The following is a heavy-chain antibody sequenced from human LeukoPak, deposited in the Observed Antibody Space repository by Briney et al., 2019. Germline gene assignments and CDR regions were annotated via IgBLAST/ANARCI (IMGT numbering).Heavy chain of an antibody. J-gene: IGHJ6*03. Sequence: PSETLSLTCTVSGGSISSYYWSWIRQPAGKGLEWIGRIYTSGSTNYNPSLKGRVTMSVDTSKNQFSLKLSSVTAADTAVYYCARSPPRVTGTTTNYYYYMDVWGKGTTVTVSS. CDR3: ARSPPRVTGTTTNYYYYMDV. D-gene: IGHD1-7*01. CDR2: IYTSGST. CDR1: GGSISSYY. V-gene: IGHV4-4*07.